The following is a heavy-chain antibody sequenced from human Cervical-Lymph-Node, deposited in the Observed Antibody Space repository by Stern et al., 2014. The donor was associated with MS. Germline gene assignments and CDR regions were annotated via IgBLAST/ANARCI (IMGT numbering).Heavy chain of an antibody. CDR3: ARGGLARHHWFDF. Sequence: QDQLVQSGAEVKKPGSSVKVSCKASGGIFRGYSISWVRQAPGQGPQWMGGIIPVLGSATYAQEFQGRVTMTADESTNTAYMELSGLRSEDTAVYYCARGGLARHHWFDFWGQGTQVTVSS. CDR1: GGIFRGYS. CDR2: IIPVLGSA. J-gene: IGHJ4*02. V-gene: IGHV1-69*12. D-gene: IGHD1-1*01.